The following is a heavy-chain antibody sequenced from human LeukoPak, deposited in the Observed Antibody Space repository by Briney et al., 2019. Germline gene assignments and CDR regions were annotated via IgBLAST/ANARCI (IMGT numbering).Heavy chain of an antibody. CDR3: AKSPHHHYDILTGLPEG. D-gene: IGHD3-9*01. CDR2: IWYDGSNK. Sequence: GGSLRLSCAASGFTFSSYGMHWVRQAPGKGLEWVAVIWYDGSNKYYADSVKGRFTISRDNSKNTLYLQMNSLRAEDTAVYYCAKSPHHHYDILTGLPEGWGQGTLVTVSS. V-gene: IGHV3-30*02. J-gene: IGHJ4*02. CDR1: GFTFSSYG.